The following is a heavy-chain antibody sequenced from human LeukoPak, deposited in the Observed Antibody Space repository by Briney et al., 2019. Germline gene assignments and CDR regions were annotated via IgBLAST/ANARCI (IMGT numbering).Heavy chain of an antibody. Sequence: ASVTVSCKVSGYTLTELSMHWVRQAPGKGLEWMGGFDPEDGETIYAQEFQGRVTMTEDTSTDTAYMELSSLRSEDTAVYYCATSCSGGSCYSFGYWGQGTLVTVSS. CDR3: ATSCSGGSCYSFGY. D-gene: IGHD2-15*01. J-gene: IGHJ4*02. CDR1: GYTLTELS. CDR2: FDPEDGET. V-gene: IGHV1-24*01.